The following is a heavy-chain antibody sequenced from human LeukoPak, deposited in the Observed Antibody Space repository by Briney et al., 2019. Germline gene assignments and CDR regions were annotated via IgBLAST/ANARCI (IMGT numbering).Heavy chain of an antibody. CDR2: IYYSGST. Sequence: PSETLSLTCAVSGGSISSDDYFWGWIRQPPGKGLEWIGTIYYSGSTYYNPSLKSRVTISVDTSKNQFSLKLSSVTAADTAVYYCARTLVRAGYSSTWGQGTLVTVSS. J-gene: IGHJ5*02. CDR3: ARTLVRAGYSST. CDR1: GGSISSDDYF. D-gene: IGHD6-13*01. V-gene: IGHV4-31*11.